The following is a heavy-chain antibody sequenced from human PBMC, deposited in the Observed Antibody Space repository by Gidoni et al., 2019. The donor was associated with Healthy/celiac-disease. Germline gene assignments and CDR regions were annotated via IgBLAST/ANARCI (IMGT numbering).Heavy chain of an antibody. CDR2: IWYDGSNK. J-gene: IGHJ4*02. D-gene: IGHD1-26*01. V-gene: IGHV3-33*01. CDR3: ARDGEGAPLNYFDY. CDR1: GFTFSSYG. Sequence: QVQLVESGGGVVQPGRSLSLSCVASGFTFSSYGMHWVRQAPGKGLEWVAVIWYDGSNKYYADSVKGRFTISRDNSKNTLYLQMNSLRSEDTAVYYCARDGEGAPLNYFDYWGQGTLVTVSS.